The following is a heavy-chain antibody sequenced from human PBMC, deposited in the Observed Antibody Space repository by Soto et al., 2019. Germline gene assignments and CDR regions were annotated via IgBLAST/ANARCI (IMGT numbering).Heavy chain of an antibody. D-gene: IGHD3-3*01. CDR2: TYYRSKWYN. V-gene: IGHV6-1*01. CDR3: AREGSGQPWGLYCYYGMDV. Sequence: SQTLSLTCAISGDSVSSNSAAWNWIRQSPSRGLEWLGRTYYRSKWYNDYAASVKSRITINPDTSKNQFSLQLNSVTPEDTAVYFCAREGSGQPWGLYCYYGMDVWGQGTTVTVSS. J-gene: IGHJ6*02. CDR1: GDSVSSNSAA.